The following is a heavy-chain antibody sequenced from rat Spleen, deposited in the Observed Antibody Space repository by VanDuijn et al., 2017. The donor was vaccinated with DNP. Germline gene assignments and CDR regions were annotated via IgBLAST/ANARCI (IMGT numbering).Heavy chain of an antibody. CDR1: GFMFSNYW. D-gene: IGHD1-12*02. V-gene: IGHV5-31*01. J-gene: IGHJ3*01. Sequence: EVQLVESGGGPVQPGRSLKLSCVASGFMFSNYWMTWIRQAPTKGLEWVATISYDGSNTYHRDSVKGRFTISRYNAKSTIYLQMNSLRSEDTATYYCKRDDGTYYYDYWGQGTLVTVSS. CDR2: ISYDGSNT. CDR3: KRDDGTYYYDY.